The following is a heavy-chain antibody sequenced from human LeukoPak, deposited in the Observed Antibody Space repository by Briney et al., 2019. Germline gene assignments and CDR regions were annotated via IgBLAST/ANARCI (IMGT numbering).Heavy chain of an antibody. CDR2: IYYSGST. J-gene: IGHJ4*02. Sequence: SETLSLTCTVSGVSISSYYWSWIRQPPGKGLEWIGYIYYSGSTNYNPSLKSRVTISVGTSKNQFSLKLSSVTAADTAVYYCAGYSYGYGGTDYWGQGTLVTVSS. CDR3: AGYSYGYGGTDY. CDR1: GVSISSYY. D-gene: IGHD5-18*01. V-gene: IGHV4-59*01.